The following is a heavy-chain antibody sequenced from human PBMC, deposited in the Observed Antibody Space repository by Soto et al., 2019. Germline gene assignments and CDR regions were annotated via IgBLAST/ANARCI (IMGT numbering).Heavy chain of an antibody. J-gene: IGHJ4*02. V-gene: IGHV1-8*01. CDR1: GYTFTNYD. CDR3: ARTAGDLDY. Sequence: QVQLVQSGAELKKPGASVKVSCKTSGYTFTNYDINWVRQATGQGLEWMGWTNPKSGYTGSAQKSQGRVTMTRDSSISTAYMELHSLTSEDTAVYYCARTAGDLDYWGQGTLITVSS. D-gene: IGHD4-17*01. CDR2: TNPKSGYT.